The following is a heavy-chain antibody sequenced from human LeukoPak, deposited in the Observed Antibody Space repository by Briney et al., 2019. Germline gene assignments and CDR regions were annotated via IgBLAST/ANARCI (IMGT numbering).Heavy chain of an antibody. CDR2: IYYSGST. CDR1: GGSISSSSYY. J-gene: IGHJ5*02. D-gene: IGHD2-2*01. CDR3: ARTLCSSTSCRRYNWFDP. V-gene: IGHV4-39*01. Sequence: SETLSLTCTVSGGSISSSSYYWGWIRQPPGKGLEWIGSIYYSGSTYYNPSLKSRVTISVDTSKNQFSLKLSSVTAADTAVYYCARTLCSSTSCRRYNWFDPWGQGTLVTVSS.